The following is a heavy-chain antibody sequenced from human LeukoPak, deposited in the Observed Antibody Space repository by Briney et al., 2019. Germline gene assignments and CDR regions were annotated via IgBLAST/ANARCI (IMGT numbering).Heavy chain of an antibody. CDR3: ARGQYYYDSSGYYISMGEFDY. CDR1: GGSISSSSYY. J-gene: IGHJ4*02. D-gene: IGHD3-22*01. CDR2: IYYSGST. V-gene: IGHV4-39*07. Sequence: SETLSLTCTVSGGSISSSSYYRGWIRQPPGKGLEWIGSIYYSGSTYYNPSLKSRVTISVDTSKNQFSLKLSSVTAADTAVYYCARGQYYYDSSGYYISMGEFDYWGQGTLVTVSS.